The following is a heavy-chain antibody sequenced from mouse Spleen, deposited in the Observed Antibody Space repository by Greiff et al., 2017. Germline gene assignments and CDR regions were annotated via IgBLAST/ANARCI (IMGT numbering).Heavy chain of an antibody. Sequence: QVQLQQSGAELVMPGASVKLSCKASGYTFTSYWMHWVKQRPGQGLEWIGEIDPSDSYTNYNQKFKGKATLTVDKSSSTAYMQLSSLTSEDSAVYYCARRGYYSNPYYYAMDYWGQGTSVTVSS. CDR3: ARRGYYSNPYYYAMDY. J-gene: IGHJ4*01. D-gene: IGHD2-5*01. V-gene: IGHV1-69*01. CDR2: IDPSDSYT. CDR1: GYTFTSYW.